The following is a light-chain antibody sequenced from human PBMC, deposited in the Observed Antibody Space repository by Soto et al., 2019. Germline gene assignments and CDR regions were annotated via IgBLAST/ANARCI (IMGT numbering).Light chain of an antibody. CDR2: AAS. V-gene: IGKV1-39*01. Sequence: DIQMTQSTSSLSASVGDRVTITCRASQTIVRALNWYQQKPGKAPKLLIYAASYLQSGVPSRFSGSGSGTAFILTISSLQPEDFATYYCQQSYSTPTFGGGTKVEIK. J-gene: IGKJ4*01. CDR3: QQSYSTPT. CDR1: QTIVRA.